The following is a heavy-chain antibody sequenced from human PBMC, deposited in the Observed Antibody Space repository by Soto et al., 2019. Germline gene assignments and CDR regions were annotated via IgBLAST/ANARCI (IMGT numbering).Heavy chain of an antibody. D-gene: IGHD3-22*01. J-gene: IGHJ6*02. Sequence: GASVKVSCKASRYTFTAYYIHWARQAPGQGLEWMGWINPNSGDTNYAQKFQGRVTMTRDTSLTTAYMELSRLRSDDTAMYYCARDRGYYVGSGYSSANYYAMDVWGQGTTVTVSS. CDR3: ARDRGYYVGSGYSSANYYAMDV. CDR1: RYTFTAYY. V-gene: IGHV1-2*02. CDR2: INPNSGDT.